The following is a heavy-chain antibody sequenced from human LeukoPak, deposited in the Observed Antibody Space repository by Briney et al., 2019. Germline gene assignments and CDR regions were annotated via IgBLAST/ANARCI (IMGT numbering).Heavy chain of an antibody. CDR2: IYPGDSDT. Sequence: GESLQISCKASGYTFTSYWIAWVRPMPGKGLEWMGIIYPGDSDTRYSPSFQGQVTISADKSSNTASLQWSSLKASDTAMYYCARQRDGYSFDYWGQGTLVTVSS. CDR1: GYTFTSYW. V-gene: IGHV5-51*01. CDR3: ARQRDGYSFDY. J-gene: IGHJ4*02. D-gene: IGHD5-24*01.